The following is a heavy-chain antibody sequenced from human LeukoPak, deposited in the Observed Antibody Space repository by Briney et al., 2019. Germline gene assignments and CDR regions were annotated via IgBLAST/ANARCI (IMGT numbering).Heavy chain of an antibody. CDR3: ARERGLRRFDY. J-gene: IGHJ4*02. CDR2: ISSSGSTI. Sequence: GGSLRLSCAASGFTFSSYGMNWVRQAPGKGLEWVSYISSSGSTIYYADSVKGRFTISRDNAKNSLYLQMNSLRAEDTAVYYCARERGLRRFDYWGQGTLVTVSS. D-gene: IGHD5-12*01. V-gene: IGHV3-48*04. CDR1: GFTFSSYG.